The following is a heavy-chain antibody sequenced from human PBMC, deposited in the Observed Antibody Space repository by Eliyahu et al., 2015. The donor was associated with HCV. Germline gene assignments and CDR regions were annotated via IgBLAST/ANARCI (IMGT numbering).Heavy chain of an antibody. CDR1: GFTFSSYA. D-gene: IGHD3-10*01. V-gene: IGHV3-23*01. J-gene: IGHJ2*01. CDR3: AKGVLWFGVMNPREYFDL. CDR2: ISGSGGXT. Sequence: EVQLLESGGGLVQPGGSLRLSCAASGFTFSSYAMSWVRQAPGKGLEWVSXISGSGGXTYYADSVKGRFTXSRDNSKNTLYLQMNSLRAEDTAVYXCAKGVLWFGVMNPREYFDLWGRGTLVTVSS.